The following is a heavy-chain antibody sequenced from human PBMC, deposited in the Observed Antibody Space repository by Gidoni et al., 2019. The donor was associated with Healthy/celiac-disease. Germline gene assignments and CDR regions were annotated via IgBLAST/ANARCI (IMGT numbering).Heavy chain of an antibody. CDR3: ARTGPPILTGYYTLNY. Sequence: QVQLVQSGAEVKKPGSSVKVSCKASGYTFTGYYMHWVRQAPEQGLEWMGWINPNSGGTNDAQKFQGWVTMTRDTSISTAYMELSRLRSDDTAVYYCARTGPPILTGYYTLNYWGQGTLVTVSS. CDR2: INPNSGGT. CDR1: GYTFTGYY. J-gene: IGHJ4*02. D-gene: IGHD3-9*01. V-gene: IGHV1-2*04.